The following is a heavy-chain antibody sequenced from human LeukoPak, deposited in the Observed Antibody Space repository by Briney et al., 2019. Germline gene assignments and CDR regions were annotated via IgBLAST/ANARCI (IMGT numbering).Heavy chain of an antibody. CDR3: ARLRGYDYVWGSYRGPGAFDI. Sequence: PSETLSLTCAVYGGSFSGYYWSWLRQPPGKGLEWIGEINHSGSTNYNPSLKSRVTISVDTSKNQFSLKLSSVTAADTAVYYCARLRGYDYVWGSYRGPGAFDIWGQGTMVTVSS. CDR2: INHSGST. D-gene: IGHD3-16*02. J-gene: IGHJ3*02. CDR1: GGSFSGYY. V-gene: IGHV4-34*01.